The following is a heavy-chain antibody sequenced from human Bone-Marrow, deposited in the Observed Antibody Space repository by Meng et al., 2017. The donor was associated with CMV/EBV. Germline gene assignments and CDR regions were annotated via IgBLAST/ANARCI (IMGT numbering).Heavy chain of an antibody. CDR3: ARGPHDYYDSSGYYY. CDR1: GFTFSSYW. D-gene: IGHD3-22*01. CDR2: INSDGSST. J-gene: IGHJ4*02. Sequence: LSLTCAASGFTFSSYWMHWVRQAPGKGLVWVSRINSDGSSTSYADSVKGRFTISRDNAKNTLYLQMNSLRAEDTAVYYCARGPHDYYDSSGYYYWGQGTLVTVSS. V-gene: IGHV3-74*01.